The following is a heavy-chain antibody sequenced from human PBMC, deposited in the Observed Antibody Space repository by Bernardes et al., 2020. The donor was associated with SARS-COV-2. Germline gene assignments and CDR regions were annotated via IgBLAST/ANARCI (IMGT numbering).Heavy chain of an antibody. CDR2: ISGSGGST. D-gene: IGHD2-2*02. Sequence: GGSLRLSCAASGFTFSSYAMSWVRQAPGKGLEWVSAISGSGGSTYYADSVKGRFTISRDNSKNTLYLQMNSLRAEDTAVYYCAKNPFIVVVPAAIPLGYYYYGMDVWGQGTTVTVSS. J-gene: IGHJ6*02. V-gene: IGHV3-23*01. CDR3: AKNPFIVVVPAAIPLGYYYYGMDV. CDR1: GFTFSSYA.